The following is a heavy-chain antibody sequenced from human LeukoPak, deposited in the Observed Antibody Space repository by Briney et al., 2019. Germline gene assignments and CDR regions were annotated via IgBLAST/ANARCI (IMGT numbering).Heavy chain of an antibody. V-gene: IGHV4-34*01. CDR1: GGSFSGYY. D-gene: IGHD6-19*01. CDR3: SPRRIAVAAPFDF. Sequence: SETLSLTCAVYGGSFSGYYWSWLRQPPGKGLEWIGEINHSRSTTYKPSPTSPISISLDTSKNQFSLPLSSVTTPPPPVYYFSPRRIAVAAPFDFWGQGTLVTVSS. J-gene: IGHJ4*02. CDR2: INHSRST.